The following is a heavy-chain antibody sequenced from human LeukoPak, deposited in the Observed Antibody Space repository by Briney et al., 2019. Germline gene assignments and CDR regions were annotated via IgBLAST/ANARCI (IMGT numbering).Heavy chain of an antibody. CDR1: GGSFSGYY. Sequence: SETLSLTCAVYGGSFSGYYWSWIRQPPGKGLEWIGEINHSGSTNYNPSLKSRVTISVDTSKNQFSLKLSSVTAADTAVYYCARGSGWYNEDKGYYYYYKDVWGKGTTVTVSS. CDR2: INHSGST. V-gene: IGHV4-34*01. CDR3: ARGSGWYNEDKGYYYYYKDV. J-gene: IGHJ6*03. D-gene: IGHD6-19*01.